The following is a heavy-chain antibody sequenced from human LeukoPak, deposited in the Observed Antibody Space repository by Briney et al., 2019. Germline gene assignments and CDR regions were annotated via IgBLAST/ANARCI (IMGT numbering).Heavy chain of an antibody. CDR3: AKDKAVSSGWRGGFDY. CDR1: GFTFSSYG. V-gene: IGHV3-9*01. CDR2: ISWNSGSI. Sequence: PGGSLRLSCAASGFTFSSYGMHWVRQAPGKGLEWVSGISWNSGSIGYADSVKGRFTISRDNAKNSLYLQMNSLRAEDTALYYCAKDKAVSSGWRGGFDYWGQGTLVTVSS. D-gene: IGHD6-19*01. J-gene: IGHJ4*02.